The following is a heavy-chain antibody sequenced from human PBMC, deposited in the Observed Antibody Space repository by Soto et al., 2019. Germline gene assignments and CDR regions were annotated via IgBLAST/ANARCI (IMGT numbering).Heavy chain of an antibody. D-gene: IGHD6-19*01. CDR1: GFSVSDYW. CDR3: TRGASGSGNVDT. CDR2: SNGAGSDT. J-gene: IGHJ5*02. Sequence: EVQLVESGGGLVQPGGSLRLSCVGYGFSVSDYWMHWVRQAPGKGLMWVSRSNGAGSDTSYADSVKGRLTISRDNAKNTLYLQMTSMEPEDSAVYYCTRGASGSGNVDTWGLGTLVTVSS. V-gene: IGHV3-74*01.